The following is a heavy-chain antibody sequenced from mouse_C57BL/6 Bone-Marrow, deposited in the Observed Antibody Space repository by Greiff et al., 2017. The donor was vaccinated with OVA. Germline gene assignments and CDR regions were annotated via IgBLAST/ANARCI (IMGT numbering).Heavy chain of an antibody. Sequence: QVQLKQPGAELVKPGASVKLSCKASGYTFTSYWMQWVKQRPGQGLEWIGEIDPSDSYTNYNQKFKGKATWTVDTSSSTAYRQLSSLTSEDSAVYYCAREKWLRPSYFDYWGQGTTLTVSS. J-gene: IGHJ2*01. CDR3: AREKWLRPSYFDY. CDR2: IDPSDSYT. V-gene: IGHV1-50*01. CDR1: GYTFTSYW.